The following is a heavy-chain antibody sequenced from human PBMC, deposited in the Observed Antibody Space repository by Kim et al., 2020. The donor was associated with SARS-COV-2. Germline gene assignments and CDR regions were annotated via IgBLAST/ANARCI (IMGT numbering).Heavy chain of an antibody. CDR2: IRSKAYGGTT. V-gene: IGHV3-49*04. Sequence: GGSLRLSCAASGFTFGDYAMSWVRQAPGKGLEWVGFIRSKAYGGTTEYAASVRVRVTIARDESKSSHYLHMHSLKTEDTAVYYCTSFGYSCGIGGYYYYGIDLGPQRT. D-gene: IGHD5-18*01. CDR1: GFTFGDYA. CDR3: TSFGYSCGIGGYYYYGIDL. J-gene: IGHJ6*02.